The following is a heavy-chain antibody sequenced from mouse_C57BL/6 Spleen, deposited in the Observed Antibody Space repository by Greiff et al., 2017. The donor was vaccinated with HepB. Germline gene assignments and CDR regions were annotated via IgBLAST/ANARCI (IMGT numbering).Heavy chain of an antibody. CDR3: ARKDDGYSHFDY. J-gene: IGHJ2*01. CDR2: ISSGSSTI. D-gene: IGHD2-3*01. Sequence: DVHLVESGGGLVKPGGSLKLSCAASGFTFSDYGMHWVRQAPEKGLEWVAYISSGSSTIYYADTVKGRFTLSRDNTKNTRFLKMTSLRSEDTAMYYCARKDDGYSHFDYWGQGTTLTVSS. V-gene: IGHV5-17*01. CDR1: GFTFSDYG.